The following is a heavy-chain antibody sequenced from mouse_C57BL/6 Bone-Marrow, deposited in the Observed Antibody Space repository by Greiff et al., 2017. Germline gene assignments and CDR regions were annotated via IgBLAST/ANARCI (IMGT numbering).Heavy chain of an antibody. V-gene: IGHV5-17*01. CDR2: ISSGSSTI. J-gene: IGHJ4*01. Sequence: DVKLVESGGGLVKPGGSLKLSCAASGFTFSDYGMHWVRQAPEKGLEWVAYISSGSSTIYYADTVKGRFTISRDTAKNTLFLQMTSLRSEDTAMYYCARDSLNAIYFCGQGTSVTVSS. CDR3: ARDSLNAIYF. D-gene: IGHD2-12*01. CDR1: GFTFSDYG.